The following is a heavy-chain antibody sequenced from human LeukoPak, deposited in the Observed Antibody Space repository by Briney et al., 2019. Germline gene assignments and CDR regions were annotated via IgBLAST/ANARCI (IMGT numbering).Heavy chain of an antibody. Sequence: SETLSLTCAVYGGSFSGYYWSWIRQPPGKGLEWIGEINHSGSTNYNPYLKSRVTISVDTSKNQFSLKLSSVTAADTAVYYCARSVCSGGSCYLFDYWGQGTLVTVSS. J-gene: IGHJ4*02. D-gene: IGHD2-15*01. V-gene: IGHV4-34*01. CDR1: GGSFSGYY. CDR3: ARSVCSGGSCYLFDY. CDR2: INHSGST.